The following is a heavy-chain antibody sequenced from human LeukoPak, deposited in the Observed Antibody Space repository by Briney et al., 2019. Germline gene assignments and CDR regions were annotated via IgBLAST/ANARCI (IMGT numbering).Heavy chain of an antibody. D-gene: IGHD5-12*01. CDR1: GFSVSSNY. V-gene: IGHV3-15*01. J-gene: IGHJ4*02. Sequence: GGSLRLSCAVSGFSVSSNYLGWVRQAPGKGLEWVGRIKSKTDGGAAEYAEPVKGRFTISRDDSKNTVDLQMDSLKIEDTAVYYCSTGGYDWGQGTLVTVSS. CDR2: IKSKTDGGAA. CDR3: STGGYD.